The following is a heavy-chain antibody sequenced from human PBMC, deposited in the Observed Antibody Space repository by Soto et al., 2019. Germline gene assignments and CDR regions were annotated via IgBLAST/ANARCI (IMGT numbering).Heavy chain of an antibody. CDR3: ARDAQYCSSTSCPSVYYYYGMDV. Sequence: ASAKVSCKASGYTFTSYGISWVRQAPGQGLEWMGWISAYNGNTNYAQKLQGRVTMTTDTSTSTAYMELRSLRSDDTAVYYCARDAQYCSSTSCPSVYYYYGMDVWGQGTTVTVS. J-gene: IGHJ6*02. CDR1: GYTFTSYG. V-gene: IGHV1-18*01. CDR2: ISAYNGNT. D-gene: IGHD2-2*01.